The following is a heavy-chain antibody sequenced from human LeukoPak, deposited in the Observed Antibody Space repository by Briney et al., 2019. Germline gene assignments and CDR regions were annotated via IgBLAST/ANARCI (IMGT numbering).Heavy chain of an antibody. J-gene: IGHJ3*02. CDR3: ARDYYDSSGFGAFDI. CDR1: GYTFTVYY. Sequence: VASVKVSFKASGYTFTVYYMHWVQQAPGQGREWMGWINPNSGGTNYAQKFQGRVTMTRDTSISTAYMELSRLRSDDTAVYYCARDYYDSSGFGAFDIWGQGTMVTVSS. CDR2: INPNSGGT. D-gene: IGHD3-22*01. V-gene: IGHV1-2*02.